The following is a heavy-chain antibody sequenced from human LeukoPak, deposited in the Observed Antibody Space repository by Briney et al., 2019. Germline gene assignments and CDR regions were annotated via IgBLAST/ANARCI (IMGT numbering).Heavy chain of an antibody. Sequence: SETLSLTCTVSGGSISSSSYYWGWIRQPPGKGLEWIGSIYYSGSTYYNPSLKSRVTISVDTSKNQFSLKLSSVTAADTAVYYCARHTAAAVPLDYWGQGTLVTVSS. V-gene: IGHV4-39*01. CDR2: IYYSGST. D-gene: IGHD6-13*01. CDR1: GGSISSSSYY. J-gene: IGHJ4*02. CDR3: ARHTAAAVPLDY.